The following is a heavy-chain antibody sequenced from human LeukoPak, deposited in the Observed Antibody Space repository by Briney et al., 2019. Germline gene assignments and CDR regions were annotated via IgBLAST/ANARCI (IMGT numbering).Heavy chain of an antibody. CDR2: ISSGSAYI. J-gene: IGHJ4*02. Sequence: GGSLRLSCTAPGFSFSDYTMNWVRQAPGRGLEWLSSISSGSAYIHYADSVKGRFTISRDNAKNSLNLQMSSLRAEDTAVYYCASGTTGTTGFNYWGQGTLVTVSS. V-gene: IGHV3-21*01. D-gene: IGHD1-7*01. CDR3: ASGTTGTTGFNY. CDR1: GFSFSDYT.